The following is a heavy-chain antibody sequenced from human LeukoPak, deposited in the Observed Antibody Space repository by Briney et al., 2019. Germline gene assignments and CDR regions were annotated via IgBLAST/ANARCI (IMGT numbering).Heavy chain of an antibody. D-gene: IGHD6-13*01. CDR3: ARDYNSSPDY. CDR2: INNDGTNT. Sequence: GGSLRLSCTASGFTFSPFWMHWVRQAPGKGLAWVSRINNDGTNTMYADSVKGRFTISRDNARNTLYLQMNSLRDDDTAVYYCARDYNSSPDYWGQGTLVTVSS. J-gene: IGHJ4*02. V-gene: IGHV3-74*03. CDR1: GFTFSPFW.